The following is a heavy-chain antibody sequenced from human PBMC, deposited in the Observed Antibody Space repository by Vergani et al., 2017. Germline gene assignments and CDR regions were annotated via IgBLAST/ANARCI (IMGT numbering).Heavy chain of an antibody. V-gene: IGHV1-2*02. CDR2: INPNSGGT. Sequence: QVQLVQSGAEVKKPGASVKVSCKASGYTFTGYYMHWVRQAPGQGLEWMGWINPNSGGTNYAQKFQGRVTMTRDTSISTAYMELSRLRSDDTAVYYCAREENSGSYPTPFDYWGQGTLVTVSS. J-gene: IGHJ4*02. CDR3: AREENSGSYPTPFDY. CDR1: GYTFTGYY. D-gene: IGHD1-26*01.